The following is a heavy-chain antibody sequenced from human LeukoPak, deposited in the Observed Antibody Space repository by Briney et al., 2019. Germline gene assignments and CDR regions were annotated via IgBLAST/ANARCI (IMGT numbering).Heavy chain of an antibody. J-gene: IGHJ6*03. V-gene: IGHV4-59*01. CDR3: ARTTEGYCRGGSCYYYYYYMDV. D-gene: IGHD2-15*01. CDR1: GVSISSYY. Sequence: SETLSLTCTVSGVSISSYYWSWIRQPPGKGLEWIGYIYYSGSTNYNPSLKSRVTISVDTSKNQFSLKLSSVTAADTAVYYCARTTEGYCRGGSCYYYYYYMDVWGKGTTVTVSS. CDR2: IYYSGST.